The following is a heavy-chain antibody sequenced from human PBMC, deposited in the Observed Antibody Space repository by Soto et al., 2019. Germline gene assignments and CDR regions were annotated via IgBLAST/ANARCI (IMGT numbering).Heavy chain of an antibody. CDR3: ARVDTAMVTGWFDP. CDR2: IIPIFGTA. J-gene: IGHJ5*02. D-gene: IGHD5-18*01. V-gene: IGHV1-69*01. Sequence: QVQLVQSGAEVKKPGSSVKVSCKASGGTFSSYAISWVRQAPGQGLEWMGGIIPIFGTANYAQKFQGRVTITADESTRTAYMELSSLRSEDTAVYYCARVDTAMVTGWFDPWGQGTLVTVSS. CDR1: GGTFSSYA.